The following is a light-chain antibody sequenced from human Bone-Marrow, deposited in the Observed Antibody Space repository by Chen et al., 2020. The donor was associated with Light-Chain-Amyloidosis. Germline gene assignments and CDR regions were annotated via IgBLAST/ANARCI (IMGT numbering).Light chain of an antibody. CDR3: QSADSSGTYEVI. CDR1: DLPTKY. Sequence: SYELTQPPSVSVSPGQTARITCSGDDLPTKYAYWYKQKPGQAPVLVIHRDTERPSGISERFSCSSSGTTATLTISGVQAEDEADYHCQSADSSGTYEVIFGGGTKLTVL. V-gene: IGLV3-25*03. J-gene: IGLJ2*01. CDR2: RDT.